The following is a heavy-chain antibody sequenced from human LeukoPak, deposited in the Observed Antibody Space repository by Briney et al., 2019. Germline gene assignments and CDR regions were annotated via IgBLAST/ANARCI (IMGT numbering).Heavy chain of an antibody. V-gene: IGHV3-53*01. J-gene: IGHJ5*02. CDR2: IYSGGST. D-gene: IGHD3-10*01. CDR3: ASTGSGELGFDP. Sequence: GGSLRLSCAASGFTFRNYGMSWVRQAPGKGLEWVSVIYSGGSTYYVDSVKGRFTISRDNSKNTLYLQMNSLRAEDTAVYYCASTGSGELGFDPWGQGTLVTVSS. CDR1: GFTFRNYG.